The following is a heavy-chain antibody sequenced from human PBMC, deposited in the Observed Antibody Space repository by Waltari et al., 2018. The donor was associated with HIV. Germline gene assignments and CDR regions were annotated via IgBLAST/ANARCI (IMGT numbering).Heavy chain of an antibody. J-gene: IGHJ4*02. CDR1: GFGVSSYG. V-gene: IGHV3-33*01. CDR2: IWHDGSKK. Sequence: QVQLVESGGGVVRPGRSLRLACAASGFGVSSYGMHWVRQAPGKGLEWVAVIWHDGSKKYYAGSVKGRFTVSRDTSKNTLYLEMNRLRAEDTAVYHCARDPGTLLIAVAGAFDYWGPGIPVTVSS. CDR3: ARDPGTLLIAVAGAFDY. D-gene: IGHD6-19*01.